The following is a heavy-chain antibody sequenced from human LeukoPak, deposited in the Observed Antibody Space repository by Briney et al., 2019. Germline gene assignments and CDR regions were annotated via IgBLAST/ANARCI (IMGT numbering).Heavy chain of an antibody. J-gene: IGHJ5*02. CDR3: AREVGTYDFWSGSNWFDP. CDR1: GGSINNYY. V-gene: IGHV4-59*12. CDR2: SYHRGST. D-gene: IGHD3-3*01. Sequence: SETLSLTCTVSGGSINNYYWSWIRQSPGKGPEWIGWSYHRGSTSYNPSLKSRVTMSVDTSKNQFSLKLSSVTAADTAVYYCAREVGTYDFWSGSNWFDPWGQGTLVTVSS.